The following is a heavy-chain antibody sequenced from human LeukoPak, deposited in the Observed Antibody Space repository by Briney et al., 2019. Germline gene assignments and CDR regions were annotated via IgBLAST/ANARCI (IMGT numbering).Heavy chain of an antibody. CDR1: GGSFSGYY. Sequence: SETLSLTCAVYGGSFSGYYWSWIRQPPGKGLEWIGEINHSGSTNYNPSLKSRVTISVDTSKNQFSLKLGSVTAADTAVYYCARIIIKIYGDYPIRWFDPWGQGTLVTVSS. V-gene: IGHV4-34*01. CDR2: INHSGST. CDR3: ARIIIKIYGDYPIRWFDP. D-gene: IGHD4-17*01. J-gene: IGHJ5*02.